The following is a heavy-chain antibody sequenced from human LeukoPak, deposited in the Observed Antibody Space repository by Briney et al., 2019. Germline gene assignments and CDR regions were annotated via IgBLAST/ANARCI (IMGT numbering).Heavy chain of an antibody. J-gene: IGHJ6*03. Sequence: ASVKVSCKASGYTFTSYYMHWVRQAPGQGLEWMGIINPSGGSTSYAQKFQGRVTMTRDMSTSTVYMELRSLRSDDTAVYYCAREYGSGDIYYYYYCMDVWGKGTTVTVSS. CDR3: AREYGSGDIYYYYYCMDV. CDR1: GYTFTSYY. V-gene: IGHV1-46*01. D-gene: IGHD3-10*01. CDR2: INPSGGST.